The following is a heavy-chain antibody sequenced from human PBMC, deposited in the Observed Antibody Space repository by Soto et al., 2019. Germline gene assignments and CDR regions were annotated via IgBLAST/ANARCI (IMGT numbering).Heavy chain of an antibody. CDR2: ISGSGGST. J-gene: IGHJ4*02. V-gene: IGHV3-23*01. CDR3: ARRIAVAGTQFDY. D-gene: IGHD6-19*01. Sequence: GGSLRLSCAASGFSFRSYAMRWVRQAPGKGLEWVSAISGSGGSTYYADSVKGRFTISRDNSKNTLYLQMNSLRAEDTAVYYCARRIAVAGTQFDYWGQGTLVTGSS. CDR1: GFSFRSYA.